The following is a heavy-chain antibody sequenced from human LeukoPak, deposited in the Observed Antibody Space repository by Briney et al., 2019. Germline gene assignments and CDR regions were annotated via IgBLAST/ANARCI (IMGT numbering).Heavy chain of an antibody. CDR2: INAGNGNT. D-gene: IGHD3-10*01. Sequence: ASVKVSCKASGYTFTCYAMHWVRQAPGQRLEWMGWINAGNGNTKYSQKFQGRVTITRDTSASTAYMELSSLRSEDTAVYYCARAPILLWFGELSDYWGQETLVTVSS. CDR3: ARAPILLWFGELSDY. J-gene: IGHJ4*02. V-gene: IGHV1-3*01. CDR1: GYTFTCYA.